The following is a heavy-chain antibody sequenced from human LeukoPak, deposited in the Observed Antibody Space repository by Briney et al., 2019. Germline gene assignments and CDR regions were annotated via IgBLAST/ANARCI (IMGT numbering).Heavy chain of an antibody. J-gene: IGHJ3*02. V-gene: IGHV3-23*01. CDR2: ISGSGGST. CDR3: ARDRDDYGDPGAFDM. CDR1: GFTFGSYA. Sequence: PGGSLILSCAASGFTFGSYAMNWVRQAPGKGLEWVSTISGSGGSTYYADSVKGRFTISRDNSKNTLYMQMNSLRADDTAVYYCARDRDDYGDPGAFDMWGQGTMVTVSS. D-gene: IGHD4-17*01.